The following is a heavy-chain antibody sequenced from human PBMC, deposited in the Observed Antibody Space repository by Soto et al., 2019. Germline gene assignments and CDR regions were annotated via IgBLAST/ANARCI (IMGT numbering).Heavy chain of an antibody. D-gene: IGHD2-21*02. J-gene: IGHJ3*01. V-gene: IGHV3-23*01. CDR2: ISGGGGST. CDR1: GFTFNTYA. Sequence: EVQLLESGGGLVQPGGSLRLSCAASGFTFNTYAMNWVRQVPGKGLEWVASISGGGGSTYYADSVKGRFTISRDTSKNTLYLQRNSLSAEDTAVYYCAKGFIVVVTAIRPDDNFDVWGQGTMVTVPS. CDR3: AKGFIVVVTAIRPDDNFDV.